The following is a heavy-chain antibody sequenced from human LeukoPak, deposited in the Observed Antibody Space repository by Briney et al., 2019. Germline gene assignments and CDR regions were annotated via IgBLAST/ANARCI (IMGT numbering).Heavy chain of an antibody. Sequence: PSETLSLTCTVSGGSISSYYWSWIRQPPGKGLEWIGYIYTSGSTNYNPSLKSRVTISVDTSKNQFSLKLSSVTAADTAVYYCARHDLPYNWFVPWGQGTLVTVSS. CDR1: GGSISSYY. CDR3: ARHDLPYNWFVP. CDR2: IYTSGST. V-gene: IGHV4-4*09. J-gene: IGHJ5*02.